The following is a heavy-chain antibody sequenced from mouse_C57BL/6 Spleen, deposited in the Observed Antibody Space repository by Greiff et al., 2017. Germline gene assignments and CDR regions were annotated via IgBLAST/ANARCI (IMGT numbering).Heavy chain of an antibody. J-gene: IGHJ4*01. V-gene: IGHV7-3*01. CDR1: GFTFTDYY. CDR2: IRNKANGYTT. D-gene: IGHD6-1*01. CDR3: ASYSSTYAMDC. Sequence: DVMLVESGGGLVQPGGSLSLSCAASGFTFTDYYMSWVRQPPGKALEWLGFIRNKANGYTTEYSASVKGRFTISSDNSQRILYLQLNALSAEDSATYFCASYSSTYAMDCWGQGPSVTVSS.